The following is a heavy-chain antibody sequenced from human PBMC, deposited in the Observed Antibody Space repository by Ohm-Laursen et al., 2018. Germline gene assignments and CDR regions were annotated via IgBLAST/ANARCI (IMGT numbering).Heavy chain of an antibody. V-gene: IGHV3-23*01. Sequence: GSLRLSCSASGFTFSSYGMHWVRQAPGKGLEWVSAISGSGGSTYYADSVKGRFTIPRDNSKNTLYLQMDSLRAEDTAIYYCAKDTTVEGAGAFDIWGQGTMVTVSS. D-gene: IGHD4-17*01. J-gene: IGHJ3*02. CDR1: GFTFSSYG. CDR2: ISGSGGST. CDR3: AKDTTVEGAGAFDI.